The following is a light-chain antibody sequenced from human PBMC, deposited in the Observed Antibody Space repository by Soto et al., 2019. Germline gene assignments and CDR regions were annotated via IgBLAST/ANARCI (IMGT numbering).Light chain of an antibody. V-gene: IGKV1-9*01. CDR1: QGISSY. CDR2: AAS. J-gene: IGKJ4*01. Sequence: DIQLTQSPSSLSASVGDRVTITCRASQGISSYLVWYQQKPGKAPELLIYAASTLQSGVPSRFSGSGSGTDFSLTISCLQPEDFATYYCQQYYSSPLTFGGGTQVDIK. CDR3: QQYYSSPLT.